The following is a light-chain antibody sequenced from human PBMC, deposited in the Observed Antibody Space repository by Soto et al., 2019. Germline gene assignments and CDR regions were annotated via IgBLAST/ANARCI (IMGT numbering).Light chain of an antibody. CDR3: QQHEAYPRT. Sequence: DIQMTQSPSTLSASIGDRVTITCRASQNINVWLAWYQQKPGKAPKFLIYQASTLQSGVPSRFSGSDSGTEFTLTISSLQPDDFATYYCQQHEAYPRTFGQGTKVEIK. CDR2: QAS. J-gene: IGKJ1*01. CDR1: QNINVW. V-gene: IGKV1-5*03.